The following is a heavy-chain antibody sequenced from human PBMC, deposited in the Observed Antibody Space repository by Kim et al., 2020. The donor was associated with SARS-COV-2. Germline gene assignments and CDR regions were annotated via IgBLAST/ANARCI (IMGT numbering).Heavy chain of an antibody. D-gene: IGHD1-26*01. Sequence: NTYYADSVKGRFTISRDNSKNTLYLQMNSLRPEDTAVYYCARERANYFDYWGQGTLVTVSS. CDR2: NT. CDR3: ARERANYFDY. J-gene: IGHJ4*02. V-gene: IGHV3-53*01.